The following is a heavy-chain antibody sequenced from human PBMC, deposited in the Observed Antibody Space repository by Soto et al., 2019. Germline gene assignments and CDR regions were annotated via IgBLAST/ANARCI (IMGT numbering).Heavy chain of an antibody. V-gene: IGHV6-1*01. Sequence: SQALSLTCAISGDSVSSNSAAWNWIRQSPSRGLEWLGRTYYRSKWYNDYAVSVKSRITINPDTSKNQFSLQLNSVTPEDTAVYYCARDLRAYGSGXYYTGPLTYYYYYGMDVWGQGTTVTVSS. J-gene: IGHJ6*02. CDR2: TYYRSKWYN. CDR1: GDSVSSNSAA. CDR3: ARDLRAYGSGXYYTGPLTYYYYYGMDV. D-gene: IGHD3-10*01.